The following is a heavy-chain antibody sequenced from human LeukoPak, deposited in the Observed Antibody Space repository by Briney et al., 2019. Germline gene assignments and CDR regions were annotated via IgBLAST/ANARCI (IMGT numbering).Heavy chain of an antibody. CDR1: GFIFSDYT. D-gene: IGHD3-10*02. CDR2: ISSSGTYI. Sequence: GGSLRLSCAASGFIFSDYTMNWVRQAPGKGLEWVSSISSSGTYIYYADSVKGRFTISRDNAENSLYLQMNSLRVEDTAVYYRARDLGSGSPHGYYYGMGVWGQGTTVTVSS. CDR3: ARDLGSGSPHGYYYGMGV. V-gene: IGHV3-21*01. J-gene: IGHJ6*02.